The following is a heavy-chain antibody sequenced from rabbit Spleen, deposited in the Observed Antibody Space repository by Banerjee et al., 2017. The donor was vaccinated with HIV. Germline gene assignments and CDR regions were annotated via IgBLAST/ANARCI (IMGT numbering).Heavy chain of an antibody. CDR1: GFSFSDRDV. CDR2: IYTGRGSS. D-gene: IGHD4-1*01. V-gene: IGHV1S7*01. Sequence: QQLVESGGGLVKPGASLTLTCKASGFSFSDRDVMCWVRQAPGKGLEWIGAIYTGRGSSDYANWVNGRFTISSDNAQYTVDLQMHSLTAADTATYFCARYYIFYGMDLWGPGTLVTVS. CDR3: ARYYIFYGMDL. J-gene: IGHJ6*01.